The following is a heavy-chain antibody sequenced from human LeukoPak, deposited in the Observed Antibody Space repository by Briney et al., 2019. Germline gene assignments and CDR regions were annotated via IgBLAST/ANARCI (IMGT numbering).Heavy chain of an antibody. CDR2: ISWNSGSI. Sequence: GRSLRLSCAASGFTFDDYAMHWVRQAPGKGLEWVSGISWNSGSIGYADSVKGRFTISRDNAKNSLYLQMNSLRAEDTALYYCAEDIEYSSGWVALGYWGQGTLVTVSS. CDR3: AEDIEYSSGWVALGY. CDR1: GFTFDDYA. J-gene: IGHJ4*02. V-gene: IGHV3-9*01. D-gene: IGHD6-19*01.